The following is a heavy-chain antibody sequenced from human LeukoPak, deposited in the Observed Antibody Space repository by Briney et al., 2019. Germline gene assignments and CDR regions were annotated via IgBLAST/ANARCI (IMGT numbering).Heavy chain of an antibody. CDR2: MSHSGST. J-gene: IGHJ4*02. Sequence: SETLSLTCAVSGYSITSGFSWGWIRQPPGKGLEWIGAMSHSGSTDFNPSLKSRVGISVDTSKNQFSLKLTSVTAADTAFYYCARQVERGTIYYFDYWGQGTLVTVSS. D-gene: IGHD1-1*01. V-gene: IGHV4-38-2*01. CDR3: ARQVERGTIYYFDY. CDR1: GYSITSGFS.